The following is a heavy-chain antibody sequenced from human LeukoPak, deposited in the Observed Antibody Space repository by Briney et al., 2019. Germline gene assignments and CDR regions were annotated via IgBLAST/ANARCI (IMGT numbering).Heavy chain of an antibody. CDR3: AKILGYSYGPFDY. CDR1: GFTFSSYT. D-gene: IGHD5-18*01. V-gene: IGHV3-21*01. CDR2: ISGSSYYI. Sequence: GGSLRLSCVASGFTFSSYTINWVRQTPGKGLEWVSSISGSSYYIYYADSVRGRFTISRDNAESSLYLQMNSLTAEDTAVYYCAKILGYSYGPFDYWGQGTLVTVSS. J-gene: IGHJ4*02.